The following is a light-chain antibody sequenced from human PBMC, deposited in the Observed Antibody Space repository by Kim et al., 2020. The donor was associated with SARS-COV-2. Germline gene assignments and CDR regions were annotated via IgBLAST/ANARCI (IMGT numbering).Light chain of an antibody. CDR1: QVIRHD. V-gene: IGKV1-17*01. Sequence: DIQMTQSPSSLPASVGDRVTITCRASQVIRHDLGWYQLKPGQAPKRLIFGASTLDRGVPSRFIGSGAGTEFTLTIGRLQPEDFATYYCLQYNSYPWKFGLGTKVDIK. CDR2: GAS. J-gene: IGKJ1*01. CDR3: LQYNSYPWK.